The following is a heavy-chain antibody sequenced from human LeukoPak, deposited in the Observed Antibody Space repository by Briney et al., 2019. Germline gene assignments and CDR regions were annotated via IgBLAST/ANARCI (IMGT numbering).Heavy chain of an antibody. CDR2: IKQDGSEK. CDR1: GYTFTAYY. D-gene: IGHD2-15*01. CDR3: ASTQSYDY. V-gene: IGHV3-7*05. Sequence: ASVKVSCKASGYTFTAYYMHWVRQAPGQGLEWVANIKQDGSEKNYVDSVKGRFTVSRDNAKNSLYLQMNSLTVEDTAVYYCASTQSYDYWGQGTLVTVSS. J-gene: IGHJ4*02.